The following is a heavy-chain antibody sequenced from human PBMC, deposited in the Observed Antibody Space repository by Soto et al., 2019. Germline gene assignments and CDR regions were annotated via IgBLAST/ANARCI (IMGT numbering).Heavy chain of an antibody. Sequence: GGSLRLSCAASGFTFSSYSMNWVRQAPGKGLEWVSYISSSSSTIYYADSVKGRFTISRDNAKNSLYLQMNSLRDEDTAVYYCARDVILFLRFLEWETQGMDVWGQGTTVTVSS. CDR2: ISSSSSTI. CDR3: ARDVILFLRFLEWETQGMDV. J-gene: IGHJ6*02. D-gene: IGHD3-3*01. V-gene: IGHV3-48*02. CDR1: GFTFSSYS.